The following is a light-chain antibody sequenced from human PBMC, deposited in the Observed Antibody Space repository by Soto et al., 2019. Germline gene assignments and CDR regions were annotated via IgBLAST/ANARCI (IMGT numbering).Light chain of an antibody. CDR1: QSISSW. CDR3: QQYNSYSPT. V-gene: IGKV1-5*01. CDR2: DAS. J-gene: IGKJ1*01. Sequence: NKMTQSPSTLSSSKGDRVTITCRASQSISSWLAWYQQKPGKAPKLLIYDASSLESGVPSRFSGSGPGTEFTLTISSLQPDDFATYYCQQYNSYSPTFGQGGMV.